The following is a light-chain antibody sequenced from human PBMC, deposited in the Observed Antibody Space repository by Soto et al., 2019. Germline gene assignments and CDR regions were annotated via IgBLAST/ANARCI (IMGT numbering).Light chain of an antibody. CDR2: DNN. CDR1: SSNIGNNY. J-gene: IGLJ3*02. CDR3: GTWDSSVSGWV. Sequence: QSVLTQPPSVSAAPGQKVTISCSGSSSNIGNNYVSWYQQLPGTAPKVLIYDNNKRPSGIPDRFSGSKSGTSATLGITGLQTGDEADYYCGTWDSSVSGWVFGGGTKVTVL. V-gene: IGLV1-51*01.